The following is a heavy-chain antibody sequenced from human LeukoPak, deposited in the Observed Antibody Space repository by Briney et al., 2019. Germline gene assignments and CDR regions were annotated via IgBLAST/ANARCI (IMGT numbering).Heavy chain of an antibody. CDR3: ARVVGGNWNYDDWFDP. V-gene: IGHV4-31*02. CDR1: VGSISSGSDY. Sequence: SQSLSLTWTVSVGSISSGSDYWSWIRQHPGKGLESIGYIYYSGSTYYNPSLKSRVTISVDTSKNQFSLKLSSVTAADTAVYYCARVVGGNWNYDDWFDPWGQGTLVTVSS. CDR2: IYYSGST. J-gene: IGHJ5*02. D-gene: IGHD1-7*01.